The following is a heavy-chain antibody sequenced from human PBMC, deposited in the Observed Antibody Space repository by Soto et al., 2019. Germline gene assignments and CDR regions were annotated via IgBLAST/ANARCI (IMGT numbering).Heavy chain of an antibody. J-gene: IGHJ3*02. CDR1: GFAFSSYA. CDR3: AKDQGMATSLDAFDI. D-gene: IGHD5-12*01. Sequence: SLRLSCAASGFAFSSYAMSLVRQAPGKGLEWVSAISGSGGSTYYADSVKGRFTISRDNSKNTLYLQMNSLRAEDTAVYYCAKDQGMATSLDAFDIWGEGTMVTVSS. V-gene: IGHV3-23*01. CDR2: ISGSGGST.